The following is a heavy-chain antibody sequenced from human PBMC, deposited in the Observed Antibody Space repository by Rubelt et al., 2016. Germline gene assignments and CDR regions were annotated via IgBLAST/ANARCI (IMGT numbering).Heavy chain of an antibody. Sequence: RQAPGKGLEWVSIMYSGGSTYYADSVKGRFTISRDNSKNTLYLQMNTLRADDTAVYYCAREWKYQREGMDVWGQGTTVTVSS. J-gene: IGHJ6*02. D-gene: IGHD2-2*01. CDR3: AREWKYQREGMDV. V-gene: IGHV3-53*01. CDR2: MYSGGST.